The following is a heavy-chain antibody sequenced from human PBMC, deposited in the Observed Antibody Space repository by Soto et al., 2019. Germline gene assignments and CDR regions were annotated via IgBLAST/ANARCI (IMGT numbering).Heavy chain of an antibody. V-gene: IGHV1-18*01. D-gene: IGHD2-15*01. CDR1: GYTFTNYG. CDR3: ARGFCSGGICYPNDF. J-gene: IGHJ4*02. CDR2: ISAYNGDT. Sequence: QVQLVQSGAEVKKPGASVKVSCNASGYTFTNYGITWVRQAPGQGLEWMGWISAYNGDTNYAQKLQARVTMTTDTSTTTAYMELRGLTSDDTAVYYCARGFCSGGICYPNDFWGQGTLVTVSS.